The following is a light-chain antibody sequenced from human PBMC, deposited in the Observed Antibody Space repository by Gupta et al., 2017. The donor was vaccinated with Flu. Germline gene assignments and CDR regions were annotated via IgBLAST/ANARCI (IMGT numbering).Light chain of an antibody. CDR3: QQYGSSPPMYT. J-gene: IGKJ2*01. CDR1: QSVSSSY. CDR2: GAS. Sequence: LSLSPGERATLSCRASQSVSSSYLAWYQQKPGQAPRLLIYGASSRATGIPDRFSGSGSGTDFTLTISRLEPEDFAVYYCQQYGSSPPMYTFGQGTKLKIK. V-gene: IGKV3-20*01.